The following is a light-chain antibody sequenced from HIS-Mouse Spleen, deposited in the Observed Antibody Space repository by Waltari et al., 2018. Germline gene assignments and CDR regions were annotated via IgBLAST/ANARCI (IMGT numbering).Light chain of an antibody. V-gene: IGKV1-39*01. CDR1: QSISSY. J-gene: IGKJ3*01. Sequence: DIQMTQSPSSLSASVGDRVTITGRASQSISSYLNWYQQKPGKAPKLLIYAASSLQSGVPSRFSGSGSGTEFTLTISSLQPEDFATYYCQQSYSTPFTFGPGTKVDIK. CDR3: QQSYSTPFT. CDR2: AAS.